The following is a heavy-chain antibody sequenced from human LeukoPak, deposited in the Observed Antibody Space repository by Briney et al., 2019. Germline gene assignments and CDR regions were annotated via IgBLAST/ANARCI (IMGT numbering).Heavy chain of an antibody. CDR1: GYTLTGYY. CDR2: INPNSGGT. CDR3: AILLRSGSYMASNWFDP. V-gene: IGHV1-2*02. J-gene: IGHJ5*02. D-gene: IGHD3-10*01. Sequence: GASVKVSCEASGYTLTGYYMHWVRQAPGQGLEWMGWINPNSGGTNYAQKFQGRVTMTRDTSISTAYIELSRLRSDDTAVYYCAILLRSGSYMASNWFDPWGQGTLVTVSS.